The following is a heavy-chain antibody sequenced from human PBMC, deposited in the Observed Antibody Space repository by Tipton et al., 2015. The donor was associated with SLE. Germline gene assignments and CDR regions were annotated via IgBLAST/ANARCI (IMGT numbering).Heavy chain of an antibody. CDR2: IYPGDSDT. V-gene: IGHV5-51*01. CDR3: ASMIAAAGDDAFDI. Sequence: VQLVQSGAEVKRPGESLKISCKGSGYSFASYWIGWVRQMPGKGLEWMGIIYPGDSDTRNSPSFQGQATISADTSISTAYLQWSSLKASDTAMYYCASMIAAAGDDAFDIWGQGTMVTVSS. J-gene: IGHJ3*02. CDR1: GYSFASYW. D-gene: IGHD6-13*01.